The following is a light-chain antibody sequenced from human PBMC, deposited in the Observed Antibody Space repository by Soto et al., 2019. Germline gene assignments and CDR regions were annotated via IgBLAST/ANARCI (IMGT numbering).Light chain of an antibody. Sequence: DIQMTQSPSSLSASVGDSVTITCRASQSIRIYLNWYQQKPGKAPNLLIYAASSLLSGVPSRFSGRGSGTDFTLTISSLQPEDSATYYCQHTYSTPFTFGPGTKVDIK. V-gene: IGKV1-39*01. CDR1: QSIRIY. CDR3: QHTYSTPFT. CDR2: AAS. J-gene: IGKJ3*01.